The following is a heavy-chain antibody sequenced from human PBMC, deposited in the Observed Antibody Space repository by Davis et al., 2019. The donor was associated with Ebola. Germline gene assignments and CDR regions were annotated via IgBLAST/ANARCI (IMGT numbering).Heavy chain of an antibody. CDR3: AREVPSRHYGMDV. V-gene: IGHV1-69*13. CDR1: GYTFTSYG. J-gene: IGHJ6*04. Sequence: AASVKVSCKASGYTFTSYGITWVRQAPGQGLEWMGGIIPIFGTANYAQKFQGRVTITADESTSTAYMELSSLRSEDTAVYYCAREVPSRHYGMDVWGKGTTVTVSS. D-gene: IGHD6-6*01. CDR2: IIPIFGTA.